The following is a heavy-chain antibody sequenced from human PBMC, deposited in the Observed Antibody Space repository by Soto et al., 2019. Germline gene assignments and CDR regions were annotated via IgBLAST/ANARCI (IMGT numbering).Heavy chain of an antibody. CDR1: GYTFTSYG. CDR3: ARDRRITMVRGVLGWFDP. V-gene: IGHV1-18*04. CDR2: ISAYNGNT. D-gene: IGHD3-10*01. Sequence: QVQLVQSGAEVKKPGASVKVSCKASGYTFTSYGISWVRQAPGQGLEWMGWISAYNGNTNYAQKLQGRGTMTTDTATSTAYMEMRSLRSGDAAVYYCARDRRITMVRGVLGWFDPWGQGTLVTVSS. J-gene: IGHJ5*02.